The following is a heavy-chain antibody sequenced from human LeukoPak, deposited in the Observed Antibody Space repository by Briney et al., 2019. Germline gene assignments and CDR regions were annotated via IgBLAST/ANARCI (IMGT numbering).Heavy chain of an antibody. J-gene: IGHJ3*02. CDR1: GFTFSSYA. Sequence: PGGSLRLSCAVSGFTFSSYAMSWVRQAPGKGLEWVSVIYSGGSTYYADSVKGRFTISRDNSKNTLYLQMNSLRAEDTAVYYCARDLPSYDYVWGSYRHDAFDIWGQGTMVTVSS. CDR3: ARDLPSYDYVWGSYRHDAFDI. D-gene: IGHD3-16*02. V-gene: IGHV3-53*01. CDR2: IYSGGST.